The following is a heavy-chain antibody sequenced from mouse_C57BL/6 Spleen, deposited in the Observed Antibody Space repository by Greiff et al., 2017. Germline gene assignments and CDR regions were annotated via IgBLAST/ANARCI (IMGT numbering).Heavy chain of an antibody. CDR2: IYPGSGST. J-gene: IGHJ3*01. Sequence: QVQLQQPGAELVKPGASVKVSCKASGYTFTSYWITWVKQRPGQGLEWIGDIYPGSGSTNYNEKFKSKATLTVDTSSSTAYMQLSSLTSEDSAVYYCAGYYDYDEGFAYWGQGTLVTVSA. CDR3: AGYYDYDEGFAY. D-gene: IGHD2-4*01. CDR1: GYTFTSYW. V-gene: IGHV1-55*01.